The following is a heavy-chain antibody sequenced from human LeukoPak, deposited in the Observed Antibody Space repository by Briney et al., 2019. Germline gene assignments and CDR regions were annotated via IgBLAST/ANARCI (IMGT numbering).Heavy chain of an antibody. CDR1: GFTFSSYG. D-gene: IGHD2-2*01. J-gene: IGHJ4*02. CDR2: ISYDGSNK. CDR3: AKVATPYCSSTSCSSFDY. V-gene: IGHV3-30*18. Sequence: PGGSLRLSCAASGFTFSSYGMHWVRQAPGKGLEWVAVISYDGSNKYYADSVKGRFTISRDNSKNTLYLQMNSLRAEDTAVYYCAKVATPYCSSTSCSSFDYWGQGTLVTASS.